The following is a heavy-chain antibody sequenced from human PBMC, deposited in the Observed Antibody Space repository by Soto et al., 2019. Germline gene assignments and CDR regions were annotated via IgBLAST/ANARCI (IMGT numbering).Heavy chain of an antibody. CDR3: TRVRRGSGSYFWFDP. V-gene: IGHV4-59*01. Sequence: SETLSLTCTVAGGSSSSYDWSWIRQPPGKGLEWIGYIYYSGGTNYNPSLKSRVTISVDTSKNQFSLKLSSVTAADTAVYYCTRVRRGSGSYFWFDPWGQGTLVTVSS. CDR1: GGSSSSYD. D-gene: IGHD3-10*01. CDR2: IYYSGGT. J-gene: IGHJ5*02.